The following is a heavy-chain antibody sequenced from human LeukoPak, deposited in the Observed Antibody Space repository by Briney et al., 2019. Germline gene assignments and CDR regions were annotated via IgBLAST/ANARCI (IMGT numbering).Heavy chain of an antibody. CDR3: AKATVESSEDWFDP. D-gene: IGHD4-23*01. CDR2: IYYSGST. J-gene: IGHJ5*02. CDR1: GYSISSGYY. V-gene: IGHV4-38-2*02. Sequence: SSETLSLTCTVSGYSISSGYYWGWIRQPPGKGLEWIGSIYYSGSTYYNPSLKSRVTISVDTSKNQFSLKLSSVTAADTAVYYCAKATVESSEDWFDPWGQGTLVTVSS.